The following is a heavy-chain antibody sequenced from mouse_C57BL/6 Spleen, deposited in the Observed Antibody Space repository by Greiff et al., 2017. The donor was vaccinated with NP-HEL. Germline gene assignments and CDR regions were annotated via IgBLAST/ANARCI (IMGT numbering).Heavy chain of an antibody. V-gene: IGHV1-7*01. Sequence: VQLQQSGAELAKPGASVKLSCKASGYTFSNYWMHWVKQSPGQGLEWIGYMNPSSIYTKYNQKFKDKATLTEDKSSSTAYMQLSSLTFEDSAVYFCASSGGLLRNVDYWGQGTSLTVAS. CDR1: GYTFSNYW. CDR3: ASSGGLLRNVDY. D-gene: IGHD2-3*01. J-gene: IGHJ2*02. CDR2: MNPSSIYT.